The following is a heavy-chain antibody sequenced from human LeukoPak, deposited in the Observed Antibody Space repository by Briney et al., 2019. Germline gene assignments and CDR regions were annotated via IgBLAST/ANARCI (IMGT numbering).Heavy chain of an antibody. Sequence: GGSLRLSCAASGFTFSSYSMNWVRQAPGKGLEWVSGISGSGDSTYYADSVKGRFTISRDNSKNTLYLQMNRLRVEDTAAYYCAKVRAPSGWFNSDYWGQGTLVTVSS. CDR2: ISGSGDST. J-gene: IGHJ4*02. V-gene: IGHV3-23*01. CDR1: GFTFSSYS. CDR3: AKVRAPSGWFNSDY. D-gene: IGHD6-19*01.